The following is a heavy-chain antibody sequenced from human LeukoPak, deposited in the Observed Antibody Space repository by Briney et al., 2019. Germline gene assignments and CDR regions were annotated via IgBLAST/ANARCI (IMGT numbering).Heavy chain of an antibody. CDR3: ARGLSGYASSLGY. J-gene: IGHJ4*02. CDR2: INSDGSST. Sequence: GGPLRFSCAASGFPFSSSWMPWVRQAPGKGLVWVSRINSDGSSTSYADSVRGRFSIPRDNAKNTLYLQMNSLRAEDTAVYYCARGLSGYASSLGYWGQGTLVTVSA. V-gene: IGHV3-74*01. CDR1: GFPFSSSW. D-gene: IGHD6-6*01.